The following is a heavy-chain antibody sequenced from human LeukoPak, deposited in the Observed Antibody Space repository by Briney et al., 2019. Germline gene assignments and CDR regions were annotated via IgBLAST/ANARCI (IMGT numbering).Heavy chain of an antibody. CDR2: IYYTGST. Sequence: SETLSLTCTVSGGSISSSSYYWGWIRQPPGKGLECIGNIYYTGSTYYNPSLKSRVTISVDTSKNQFSLKLSSVTAADTAVYYCARNYYDSSDYSYYFDHWGQGTLVTVSS. CDR3: ARNYYDSSDYSYYFDH. V-gene: IGHV4-39*01. CDR1: GGSISSSSYY. D-gene: IGHD3-22*01. J-gene: IGHJ4*02.